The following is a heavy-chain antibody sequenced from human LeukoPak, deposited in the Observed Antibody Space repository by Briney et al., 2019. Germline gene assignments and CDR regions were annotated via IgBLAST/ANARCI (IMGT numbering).Heavy chain of an antibody. CDR3: ASKPMAELDY. J-gene: IGHJ4*02. V-gene: IGHV3-23*01. CDR1: GFTFSSYA. D-gene: IGHD5-24*01. CDR2: IGGGGVST. Sequence: RGSLRLSCAASGFTFSSYAMSWVRQAPGKGLEWVSAIGGGGVSTYYADSVKGRFTISRDNSKNTLYLQMNSLRAEDTAIYFCASKPMAELDYWGQGTLVTVSS.